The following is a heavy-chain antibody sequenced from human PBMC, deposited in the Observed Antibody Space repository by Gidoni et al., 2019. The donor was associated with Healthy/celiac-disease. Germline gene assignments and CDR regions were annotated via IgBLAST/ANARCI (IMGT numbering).Heavy chain of an antibody. CDR3: ATDLWNSSGYNRCFW. Sequence: QVQLVQSGAEVKKPGASVKVSCKASGYTLPELSMHWVRQAPGKGLEWMGGFDPEDGETIYAQKFQGRVTMTEDTSTDTAYMELSSLRSEDTAVYYCATDLWNSSGYNRCFWWGQGTLVTVSS. CDR1: GYTLPELS. CDR2: FDPEDGET. V-gene: IGHV1-24*01. J-gene: IGHJ4*02. D-gene: IGHD3-22*01.